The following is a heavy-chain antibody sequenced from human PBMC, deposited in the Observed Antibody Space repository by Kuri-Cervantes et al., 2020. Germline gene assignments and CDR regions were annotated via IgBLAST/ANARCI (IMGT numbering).Heavy chain of an antibody. Sequence: SVKVSCKASGYTFTSYGISWVRQAPGQGLGWMGGIIPIFGTANYAQKFQGRVTITADESTSTAYMELSSLRSEDTAVYYCASAQDVVVPAAAVYTVYYFDYWGQGTLVTVSS. D-gene: IGHD2-2*01. CDR1: GYTFTSYG. V-gene: IGHV1-69*13. J-gene: IGHJ4*02. CDR3: ASAQDVVVPAAAVYTVYYFDY. CDR2: IIPIFGTA.